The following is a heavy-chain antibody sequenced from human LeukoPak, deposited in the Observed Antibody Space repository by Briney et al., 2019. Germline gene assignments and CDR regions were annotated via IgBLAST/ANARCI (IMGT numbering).Heavy chain of an antibody. CDR3: AREGERQLVRAFDI. Sequence: GGSLRLSCAASGFTVSSNYMSWVRQAPGKGLEWASVIYSGGSTYYADSVKGRFTISRDNSKNTLYLQMNSLRAEDTAVYYCAREGERQLVRAFDIWGQGTMVTVSS. D-gene: IGHD6-13*01. CDR2: IYSGGST. CDR1: GFTVSSNY. J-gene: IGHJ3*02. V-gene: IGHV3-53*01.